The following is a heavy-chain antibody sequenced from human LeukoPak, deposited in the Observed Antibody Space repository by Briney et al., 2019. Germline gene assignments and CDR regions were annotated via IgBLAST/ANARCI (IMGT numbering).Heavy chain of an antibody. J-gene: IGHJ4*02. CDR2: ISGSGGNT. Sequence: PGGSLRLSCAASGFTFSSYAMSWVRQAPGKGLEWVLAISGSGGNTNYADSVKGRFTISRDNSKNTLYLQMNSLRAEDTAVYYCARGYSSGWYPPDYWGQGTLVTVSS. CDR1: GFTFSSYA. D-gene: IGHD6-19*01. V-gene: IGHV3-23*01. CDR3: ARGYSSGWYPPDY.